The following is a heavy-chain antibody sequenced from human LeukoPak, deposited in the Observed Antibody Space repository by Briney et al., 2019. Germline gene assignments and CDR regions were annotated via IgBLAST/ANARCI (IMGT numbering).Heavy chain of an antibody. V-gene: IGHV1-2*02. Sequence: ASVKVSCKASGYTFTGYYMHWVRQAPGQGLEWMGWINPNSGGTNYAQKFQGRVTMTRDTSISTAYMELSRLRSDDTAVYYCAASIAVAFYYFDYWGQGTLVTVSS. CDR3: AASIAVAFYYFDY. CDR2: INPNSGGT. CDR1: GYTFTGYY. D-gene: IGHD6-19*01. J-gene: IGHJ4*02.